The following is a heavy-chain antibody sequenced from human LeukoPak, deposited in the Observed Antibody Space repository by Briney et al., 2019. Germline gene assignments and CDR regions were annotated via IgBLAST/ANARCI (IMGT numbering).Heavy chain of an antibody. V-gene: IGHV3-30*03. Sequence: GGSLRLSCAASGFTFSSYGMHWVRQAPGKGLEWVAVISYDGSNKYYADSVKGRFTISRDNSKNTLYLQMNSLRAEDTAVYYCARDKYYDRRGWFDPWGQGTLVTVSS. D-gene: IGHD3-22*01. J-gene: IGHJ5*02. CDR1: GFTFSSYG. CDR3: ARDKYYDRRGWFDP. CDR2: ISYDGSNK.